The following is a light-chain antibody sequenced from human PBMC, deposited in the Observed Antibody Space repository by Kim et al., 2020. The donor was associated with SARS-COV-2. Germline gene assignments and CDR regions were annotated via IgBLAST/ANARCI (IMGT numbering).Light chain of an antibody. CDR2: EDN. J-gene: IGLJ3*02. Sequence: GKTVTSSCPRSSGSIASNYVQWYQQRPGSAPPTVIYEDNQRPSGVPDRFSGSIDSSSNSASLTISGLKTEDEADYYCQSYDSSNWVFGGGTQLTVL. V-gene: IGLV6-57*03. CDR3: QSYDSSNWV. CDR1: SGSIASNY.